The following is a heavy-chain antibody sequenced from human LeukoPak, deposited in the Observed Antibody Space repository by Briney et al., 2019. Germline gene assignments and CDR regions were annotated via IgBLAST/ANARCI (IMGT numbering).Heavy chain of an antibody. V-gene: IGHV4-61*02. CDR2: IYTRGAT. CDR3: AAVQLERQGNDAFDI. CDR1: GDYISGSNNSATYY. Sequence: SETLSLTCTVSGDYISGSNNSATYYWSWIRQPGGKRLEWLGRIYTRGATNYNPSLKSRLTISIDMSKNQFSLILNSVTAADTAVYYCAAVQLERQGNDAFDIWGQGTMVTVSS. D-gene: IGHD1-1*01. J-gene: IGHJ3*02.